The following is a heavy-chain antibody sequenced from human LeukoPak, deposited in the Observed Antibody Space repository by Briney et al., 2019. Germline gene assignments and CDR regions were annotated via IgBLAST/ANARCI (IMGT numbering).Heavy chain of an antibody. CDR3: TRVAVAFDI. J-gene: IGHJ3*02. Sequence: SLGLSCTASGFTFGDYAMSWVRQAPGKELEWVGFIRSKAYGGTTEYAASVKGRFTISRDDSKSIAYLQMNSLKTEDTAVYYCTRVAVAFDIWGQGTMVTVSS. CDR1: GFTFGDYA. V-gene: IGHV3-49*04. CDR2: IRSKAYGGTT.